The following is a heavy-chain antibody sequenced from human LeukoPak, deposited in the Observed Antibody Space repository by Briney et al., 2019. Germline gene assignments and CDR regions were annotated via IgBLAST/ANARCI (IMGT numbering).Heavy chain of an antibody. Sequence: PSETLSLTCTVSGGSISSYYWSWIRQPPGKGLEWIGYIYYSGSTNYNPSLKGRVTISVDTSKYQFSLKLSSVTAADTAVYYCAVGYCSGGSCPFDYWGQGTLVTVSS. CDR2: IYYSGST. CDR3: AVGYCSGGSCPFDY. CDR1: GGSISSYY. V-gene: IGHV4-59*08. D-gene: IGHD2-15*01. J-gene: IGHJ4*02.